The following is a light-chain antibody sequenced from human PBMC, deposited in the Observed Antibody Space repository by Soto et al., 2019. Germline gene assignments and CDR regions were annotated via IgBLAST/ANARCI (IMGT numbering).Light chain of an antibody. J-gene: IGLJ2*01. CDR2: EVS. CDR3: SSFTSSTTIV. V-gene: IGLV2-14*01. Sequence: QSALTQPASVSGSPGQSITISCTGTSSDVGGYNYVSWYQQHPGKAPKVIIYEVSNRPSGVSNRFSGSKSGNTASLTISGLQAEDEADYYCSSFTSSTTIVFGGGTKLTVL. CDR1: SSDVGGYNY.